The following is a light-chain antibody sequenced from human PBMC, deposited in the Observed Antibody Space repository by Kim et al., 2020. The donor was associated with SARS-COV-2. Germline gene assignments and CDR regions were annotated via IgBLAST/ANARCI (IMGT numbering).Light chain of an antibody. CDR2: WAS. CDR1: QSVLYSSNNKNY. CDR3: LQYYSTPYT. Sequence: DIVMTQSPDSLAVSLGERATINCKFSQSVLYSSNNKNYLAWYQQKPGQPPKLLIYWASTRESGVPDRFSGSGSGTDFTLTISSLQAEDVAVYYCLQYYSTPYTFGEGTTLEI. V-gene: IGKV4-1*01. J-gene: IGKJ2*01.